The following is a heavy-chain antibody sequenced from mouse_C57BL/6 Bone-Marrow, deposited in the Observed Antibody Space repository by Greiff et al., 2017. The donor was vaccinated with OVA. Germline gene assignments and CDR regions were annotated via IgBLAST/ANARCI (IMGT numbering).Heavy chain of an antibody. CDR3: AREGGSTMVTVFDH. D-gene: IGHD2-2*01. CDR2: IYPGSGNT. CDR1: GYTFTDYY. V-gene: IGHV1-76*01. J-gene: IGHJ2*01. Sequence: QVQLQQSGAELVRPGASVKLSCKASGYTFTDYYINWVKQRPGQGLEWIARIYPGSGNTYYNEKFKGKATLTAEKSSSTAYMQLSSLTSEDSAVYYCAREGGSTMVTVFDHWGQGTTLTVSS.